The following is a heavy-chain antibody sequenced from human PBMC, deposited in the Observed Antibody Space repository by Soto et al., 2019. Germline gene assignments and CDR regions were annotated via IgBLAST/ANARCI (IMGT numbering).Heavy chain of an antibody. CDR3: ARNFDYYGMDV. CDR1: GYSIGSGYY. J-gene: IGHJ6*02. V-gene: IGHV4-38-2*01. CDR2: IYHAGSV. Sequence: PSETLSLTCAVSGYSIGSGYYWAWIRQSPGKGLEWIGSIYHAGSVYYNPSLNGRVALSMDTSKNHFSLKLTSVTAADTAVYYCARNFDYYGMDVWGQGTTVTVSS.